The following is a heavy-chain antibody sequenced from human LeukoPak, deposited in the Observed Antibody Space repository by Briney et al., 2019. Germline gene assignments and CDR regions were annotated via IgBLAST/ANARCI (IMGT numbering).Heavy chain of an antibody. CDR1: GYTFTSYD. V-gene: IGHV1-8*01. D-gene: IGHD2-15*01. CDR3: ARTYPRGYCSGGSCSATFDY. Sequence: GASVKVSCKASGYTFTSYDINWVRQATGQGLEWMGWMNPNSGNTGYAQKFQGRVTMTRNTSISTAYMELSSLRSEDTAVYYCARTYPRGYCSGGSCSATFDYWGQGTLVTVSS. J-gene: IGHJ4*02. CDR2: MNPNSGNT.